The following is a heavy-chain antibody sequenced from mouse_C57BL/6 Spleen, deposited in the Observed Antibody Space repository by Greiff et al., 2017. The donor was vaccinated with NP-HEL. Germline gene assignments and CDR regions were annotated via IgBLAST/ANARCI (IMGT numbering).Heavy chain of an antibody. Sequence: QVQLQQPGAELVKPGASVKLSCKASGYTFTSYWMHWVKQRPGQGLEWIEMIHPNSGSTNYNEKFKSKATLTVDKSSSTAYMQLSSLTSEDSAVYYCARTTTVVVPFDYWGQGTTLTVSS. V-gene: IGHV1-64*01. CDR2: IHPNSGST. CDR3: ARTTTVVVPFDY. J-gene: IGHJ2*01. D-gene: IGHD1-1*01. CDR1: GYTFTSYW.